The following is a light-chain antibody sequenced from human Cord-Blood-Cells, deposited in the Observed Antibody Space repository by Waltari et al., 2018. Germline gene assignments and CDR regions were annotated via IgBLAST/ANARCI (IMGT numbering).Light chain of an antibody. J-gene: IGLJ1*01. CDR1: SSDVGGYTS. CDR3: SSYTSSSTRV. Sequence: QSALTQPASVSGSPGQSITISCTGTSSDVGGYTSVSWYQQHPGKAPKLMIYDVSNRPSGVSNRFSGSKSGNTASLTISGLQAEDEADYYCSSYTSSSTRVFGTGTKVTVL. V-gene: IGLV2-14*01. CDR2: DVS.